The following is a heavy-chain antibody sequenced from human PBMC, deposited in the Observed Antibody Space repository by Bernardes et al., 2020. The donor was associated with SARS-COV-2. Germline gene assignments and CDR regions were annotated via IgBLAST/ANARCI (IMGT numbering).Heavy chain of an antibody. CDR1: GGSISSYY. CDR2: IYYSGST. D-gene: IGHD6-6*01. CDR3: ARDGQLVNRYGMDV. Sequence: SETLSLTCTVSGGSISSYYWSWIRQPPGKGLEWIGYIYYSGSTNYNPSLKSRVTMSVDTSKNQFSLKLTSVTAADTAVYYCARDGQLVNRYGMDVWGQGTTVTVSS. J-gene: IGHJ6*02. V-gene: IGHV4-59*01.